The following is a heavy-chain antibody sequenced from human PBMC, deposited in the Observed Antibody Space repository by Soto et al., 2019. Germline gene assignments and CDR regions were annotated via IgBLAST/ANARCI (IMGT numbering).Heavy chain of an antibody. D-gene: IGHD6-13*01. CDR1: GGTFSSYA. Sequence: QVQLVQSGAEAKKPGSSVKVSCKTSGGTFSSYAISWVRQAPGQGLEWMGGIVPLFRTTNYAQKFQGRVTITADTSTYTVYMELNGMISVDTAVYYCARGGYSSTWSNLLDRSGLDVWGQGTTVTVSS. CDR2: IVPLFRTT. CDR3: ARGGYSSTWSNLLDRSGLDV. V-gene: IGHV1-69*06. J-gene: IGHJ6*02.